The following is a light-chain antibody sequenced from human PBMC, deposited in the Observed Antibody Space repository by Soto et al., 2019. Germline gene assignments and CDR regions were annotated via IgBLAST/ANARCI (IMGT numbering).Light chain of an antibody. CDR1: SSSIGAGYE. V-gene: IGLV1-40*01. CDR2: GNS. J-gene: IGLJ1*01. Sequence: QSVLTQPPSVSGAPGQRVTISCSGTSSSIGAGYEVHWYHQLPGTAPKLVVSGNSNRPSGVPDRLSASKSGTSASLAITGLQAEDEGHYYCQSYNNRLTAYVFGTGTKLTVL. CDR3: QSYNNRLTAYV.